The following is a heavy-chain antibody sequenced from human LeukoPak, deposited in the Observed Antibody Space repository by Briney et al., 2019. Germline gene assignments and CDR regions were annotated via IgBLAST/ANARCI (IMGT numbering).Heavy chain of an antibody. CDR2: IYYSGST. CDR1: GGSISSSSYY. D-gene: IGHD6-19*01. V-gene: IGHV4-39*01. Sequence: SETLSLTCTVSGGSISSSSYYWGWIRPPPGTGLEWIGSIYYSGSTYYNPSLKSRVTISVDTSKNQFSLRLSSVTAADTAVYYCARVSGQFYFYYYMDVWGKGTTVTISS. CDR3: ARVSGQFYFYYYMDV. J-gene: IGHJ6*03.